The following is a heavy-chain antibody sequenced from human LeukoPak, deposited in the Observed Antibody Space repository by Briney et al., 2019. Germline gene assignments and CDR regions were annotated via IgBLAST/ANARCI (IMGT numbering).Heavy chain of an antibody. D-gene: IGHD1-1*01. V-gene: IGHV3-23*01. Sequence: GGSLRLSCAASGFTLSSYAMSRVRQAPGKGLEWVSAISGSGGSTYYADSVKGRFTISRDNSKNTLYLQMNSLRAEDTAVYYCAKDSGNWNDGLVYWGQGTLVTVSS. J-gene: IGHJ4*02. CDR3: AKDSGNWNDGLVY. CDR2: ISGSGGST. CDR1: GFTLSSYA.